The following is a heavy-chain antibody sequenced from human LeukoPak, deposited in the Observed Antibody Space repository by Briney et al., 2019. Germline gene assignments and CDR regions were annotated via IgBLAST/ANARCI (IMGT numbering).Heavy chain of an antibody. CDR2: IWYDGSNK. V-gene: IGHV3-33*01. D-gene: IGHD6-13*01. Sequence: GRSLRLSCAASGFTFSSYGMHWVRQAPGKGLEWVAVIWYDGSNKYCADSVKGRFTISRDNSKNTLYLQMNSLRAEDTAVYYCARDPYSSSWYFLGMDVWGKGTTVTVSS. CDR1: GFTFSSYG. CDR3: ARDPYSSSWYFLGMDV. J-gene: IGHJ6*04.